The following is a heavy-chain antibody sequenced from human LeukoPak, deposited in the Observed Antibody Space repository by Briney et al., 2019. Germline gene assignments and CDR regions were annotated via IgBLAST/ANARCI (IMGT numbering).Heavy chain of an antibody. Sequence: SVKVSCKASGYTFTSYDINWVRQATGQGLEWMGRIIPIFGTANYAQKFQGRVTITTDESTSTAYMELSSLRSEDTAVYYCAREGYYDSSGYYGAEYFQHWGQGTLVTVSS. D-gene: IGHD3-22*01. CDR3: AREGYYDSSGYYGAEYFQH. CDR1: GYTFTSYD. V-gene: IGHV1-69*05. CDR2: IIPIFGTA. J-gene: IGHJ1*01.